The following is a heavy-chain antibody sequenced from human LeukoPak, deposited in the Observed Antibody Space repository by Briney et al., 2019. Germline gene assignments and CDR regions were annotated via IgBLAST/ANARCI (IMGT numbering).Heavy chain of an antibody. CDR2: INPNSGDT. CDR3: ASPRIRNTFDI. V-gene: IGHV1-2*02. J-gene: IGHJ3*02. D-gene: IGHD1-14*01. Sequence: ASVKVSCKASGYTFTDYYIHWVRQAPGQGLEWMGWINPNSGDTHYAQKYQGRVTMTRDTSLSTAYMDLSRLTSDDTAVYCCASPRIRNTFDIWGQGTMVTVSS. CDR1: GYTFTDYY.